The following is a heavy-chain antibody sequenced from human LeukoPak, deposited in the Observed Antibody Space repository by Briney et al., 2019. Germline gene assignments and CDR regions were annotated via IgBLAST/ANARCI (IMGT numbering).Heavy chain of an antibody. CDR3: ARHSYYGSGIYSPFDY. CDR2: IDYSGST. CDR1: GGSISSNSYS. V-gene: IGHV4-39*01. D-gene: IGHD3-10*01. Sequence: SETLSLTCTVSGGSISSNSYSWGWIRQPPGKGLEWIGTIDYSGSTYYNPSLKSRVTTSVDTSENQFSLRLTSVTAADTAVYYCARHSYYGSGIYSPFDYWGQGILVTVSS. J-gene: IGHJ4*02.